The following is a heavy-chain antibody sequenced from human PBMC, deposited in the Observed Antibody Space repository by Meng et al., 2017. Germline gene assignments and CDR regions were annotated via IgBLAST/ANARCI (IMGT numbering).Heavy chain of an antibody. CDR1: GGSVSSGSYY. Sequence: QGQRQESGPGLVRPSETLSLTCTVSGGSVSSGSYYWSWIRQPPGKGLEWIGYIYYSGSTNYNPSLKSQVTISVDTSKNQFSLKLSSVTAADTAVYYCARVKITGTTRSIDYWGQGTLVTVSS. D-gene: IGHD1-7*01. V-gene: IGHV4-61*01. CDR2: IYYSGST. J-gene: IGHJ4*02. CDR3: ARVKITGTTRSIDY.